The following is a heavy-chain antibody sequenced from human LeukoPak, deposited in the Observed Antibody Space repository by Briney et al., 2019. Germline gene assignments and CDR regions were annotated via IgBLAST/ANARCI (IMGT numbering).Heavy chain of an antibody. V-gene: IGHV3-48*03. D-gene: IGHD3-22*01. Sequence: GGSERLSCEASGFTFSAYAMTWARQAPGKGLEWVSYISSGGSTIYYADSVKGRFTISRDNAKKSLYLQMNSLIAEDTAVYYCARITVVITYFDYWGQGALVTVSS. CDR2: ISSGGSTI. CDR1: GFTFSAYA. J-gene: IGHJ4*02. CDR3: ARITVVITYFDY.